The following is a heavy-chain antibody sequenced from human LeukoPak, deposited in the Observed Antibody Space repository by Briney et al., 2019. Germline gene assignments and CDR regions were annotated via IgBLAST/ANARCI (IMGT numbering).Heavy chain of an antibody. J-gene: IGHJ4*02. CDR1: GFTFSSYS. CDR2: ISSSSSYI. Sequence: PGGSLRLSCAASGFTFSSYSMNWVRQAPGKGLEWVSSISSSSSYIYYADSVKGRFTISRDNSKNTLYLQMNSLRAEDTAVYYCARDQVAGLFDYWGQGTLVTVSS. D-gene: IGHD6-19*01. CDR3: ARDQVAGLFDY. V-gene: IGHV3-21*01.